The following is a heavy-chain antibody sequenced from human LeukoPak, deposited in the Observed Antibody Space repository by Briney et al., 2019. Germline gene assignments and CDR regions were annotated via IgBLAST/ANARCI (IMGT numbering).Heavy chain of an antibody. CDR3: AKASKVYDILTGAFH. Sequence: PGRSLRLSCAASGFTFSSYAMHWVRQAPGKGLEWVAVISYDGSNKYYADSVKGRFTISRDNSKNTLYLQMNSLRAEDTAVYYCAKASKVYDILTGAFHWGQGTLVTVSS. V-gene: IGHV3-30-3*01. J-gene: IGHJ4*02. CDR2: ISYDGSNK. CDR1: GFTFSSYA. D-gene: IGHD3-9*01.